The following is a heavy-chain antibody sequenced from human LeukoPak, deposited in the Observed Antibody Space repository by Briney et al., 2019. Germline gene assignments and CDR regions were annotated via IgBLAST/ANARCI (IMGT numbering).Heavy chain of an antibody. Sequence: GGSLRLSCAASGFTFSHCWMAWVRQAPGKGLEWVAIIRPDANDGSYVDSVKGRFTISRDNAKNSLYLQLNSLRAEDTAVYFCARADWGSIDYWGQGALVTVSS. D-gene: IGHD7-27*01. CDR2: IRPDANDG. J-gene: IGHJ4*02. V-gene: IGHV3-7*01. CDR1: GFTFSHCW. CDR3: ARADWGSIDY.